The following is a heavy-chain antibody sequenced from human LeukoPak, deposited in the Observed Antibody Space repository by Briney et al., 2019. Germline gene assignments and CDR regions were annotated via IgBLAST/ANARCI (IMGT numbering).Heavy chain of an antibody. Sequence: ASVKVSCKASGYTFTSYAMNWARQAPGQGLEWMGWINTNTGNPTYAQGFTGRFVFSLDTSVSTAYLQISSLKAEDTAVYYCARGKQLYYYYYMDVWGKGTTVTVSS. J-gene: IGHJ6*03. D-gene: IGHD6-13*01. V-gene: IGHV7-4-1*02. CDR3: ARGKQLYYYYYMDV. CDR2: INTNTGNP. CDR1: GYTFTSYA.